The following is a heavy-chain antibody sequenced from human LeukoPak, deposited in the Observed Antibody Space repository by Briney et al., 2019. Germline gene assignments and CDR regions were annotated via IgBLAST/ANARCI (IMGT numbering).Heavy chain of an antibody. V-gene: IGHV4-34*01. CDR3: ARGGRGGYCSSTSCTNWFDP. CDR2: INHSGST. CDR1: GGSFSGYY. D-gene: IGHD2-2*01. J-gene: IGHJ5*02. Sequence: PSETLSLTCAVYGGSFSGYYWGWIRQPPGKGLEWIGEINHSGSTNYNPSLKSRVTISVDTSKNQFSLKLSSVTAADTAVYYCARGGRGGYCSSTSCTNWFDPWGQGTLVTVSS.